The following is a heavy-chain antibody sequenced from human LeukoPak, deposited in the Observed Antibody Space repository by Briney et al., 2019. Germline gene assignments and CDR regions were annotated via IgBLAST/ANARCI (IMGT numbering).Heavy chain of an antibody. D-gene: IGHD1-26*01. CDR1: GGSISSSSFY. Sequence: NTSETLSLTCTVSGGSISSSSFYWGWIRQPPGRGLEWIGSIYYSGSTSYNPSLKSRVTISVDTSKNQFSLKLSSVTAADTAVYYCARGGYSIDYWGLGALVTVSS. V-gene: IGHV4-39*07. CDR3: ARGGYSIDY. CDR2: IYYSGST. J-gene: IGHJ4*02.